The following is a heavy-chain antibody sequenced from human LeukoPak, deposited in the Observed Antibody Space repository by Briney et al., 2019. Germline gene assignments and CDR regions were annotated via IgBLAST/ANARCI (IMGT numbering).Heavy chain of an antibody. Sequence: SETLSLTCTVSGGSISSYYWSWIRQPPGKGLEWIGYIYYSGSTNYNPSLKSRVTISVDTSKNQFSLKLSSVTAADTAVYYCARDGYYDSSGYYKRDAFDIWGQGTMVTVSS. CDR1: GGSISSYY. V-gene: IGHV4-59*01. CDR3: ARDGYYDSSGYYKRDAFDI. J-gene: IGHJ3*02. D-gene: IGHD3-22*01. CDR2: IYYSGST.